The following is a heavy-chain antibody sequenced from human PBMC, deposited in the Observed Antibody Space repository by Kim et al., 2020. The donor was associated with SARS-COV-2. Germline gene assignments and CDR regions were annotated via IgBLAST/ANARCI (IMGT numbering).Heavy chain of an antibody. CDR1: GFTFSSYS. J-gene: IGHJ4*02. V-gene: IGHV3-21*01. CDR2: ISSSSSYI. D-gene: IGHD7-27*01. CDR3: ARDALTGDRYFDY. Sequence: GGSLRLSCAASGFTFSSYSMNWVRQAPGKGLEWVSSISSSSSYIYYADSVKGRFTISRDNAKNSLYLQMNSLRAEDTAVYYCARDALTGDRYFDYWGQGTLVTVSS.